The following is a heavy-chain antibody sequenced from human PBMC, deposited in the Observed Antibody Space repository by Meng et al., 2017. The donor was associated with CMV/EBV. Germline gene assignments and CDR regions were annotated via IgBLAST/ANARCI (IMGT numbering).Heavy chain of an antibody. CDR3: TSSYN. V-gene: IGHV3-49*04. CDR2: IRSQAYGGTT. Sequence: GGSLRLSCTTSGFIFGHYAMTWVRQAPGKGLEWVGFIRSQAYGGTTEYAASVKGRFTISRDDSKSIAYLQMNSLKTEDTAVYYCTSSYNWGQGTLVTAPQ. D-gene: IGHD2-2*02. CDR1: GFIFGHYA. J-gene: IGHJ4*02.